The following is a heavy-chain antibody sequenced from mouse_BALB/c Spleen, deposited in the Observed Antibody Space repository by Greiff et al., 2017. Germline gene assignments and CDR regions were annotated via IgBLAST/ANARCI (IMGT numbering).Heavy chain of an antibody. CDR2: IRSKSNNYAT. CDR1: GFTFNTYA. J-gene: IGHJ3*01. D-gene: IGHD2-2*01. Sequence: EVQLLESGGGLVQPKGSLKLSCAASGFTFNTYAMNWVRQAPGKGLEWVARIRSKSNNYATYYADSVKDRFTISRDDSQSMLYLQMNNLKTEDTAMYYCVSLYYGYESAWFAYWGEGTLVTVSA. CDR3: VSLYYGYESAWFAY. V-gene: IGHV10-1*02.